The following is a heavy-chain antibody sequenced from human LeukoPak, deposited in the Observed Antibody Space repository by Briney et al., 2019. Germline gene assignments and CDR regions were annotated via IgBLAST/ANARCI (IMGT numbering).Heavy chain of an antibody. CDR1: GYSISSGYY. CDR3: ARLPPRKGGIRRGYYDSSGYVANDY. D-gene: IGHD3-22*01. CDR2: IYHSGST. V-gene: IGHV4-38-2*01. J-gene: IGHJ4*02. Sequence: KPSETLSLTCAVSGYSISSGYYWGWIRQPPGKGLEWIGSIYHSGSTYYNPSLKSRVTISVDTSKNQFSLKLSSVTAADTAVYYCARLPPRKGGIRRGYYDSSGYVANDYWGQGTLVTVSS.